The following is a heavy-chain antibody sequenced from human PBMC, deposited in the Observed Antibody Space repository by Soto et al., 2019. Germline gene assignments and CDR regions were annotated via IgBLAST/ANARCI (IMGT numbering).Heavy chain of an antibody. Sequence: GGSLRLSCTASGFTFGDYAMSWFRQAPGKGLEWLGFIRRKTYGGTTEYAASVKDRVTISRDDSKSIAYLQMNSLKTENTAVYYCTSAPATSCGRCNWFDPWGQG. CDR3: TSAPATSCGRCNWFDP. D-gene: IGHD2-2*01. J-gene: IGHJ5*02. CDR1: GFTFGDYA. V-gene: IGHV3-49*03. CDR2: IRRKTYGGTT.